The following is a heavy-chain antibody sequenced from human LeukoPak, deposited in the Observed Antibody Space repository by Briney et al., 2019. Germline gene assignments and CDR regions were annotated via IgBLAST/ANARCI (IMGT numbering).Heavy chain of an antibody. V-gene: IGHV1-18*01. CDR3: TRTVLDCAKGVCYEY. CDR1: VYTFPNYG. Sequence: ASVKVSLQAIVYTFPNYGFSWVRQAPAQGLDLFGWISPYSGNTNSAQKLQGRVTVTTDTSTSTAYMELRNLRSDDTAVYYCTRTVLDCAKGVCYEYWGQGTLVTVSS. D-gene: IGHD2-8*01. J-gene: IGHJ4*02. CDR2: ISPYSGNT.